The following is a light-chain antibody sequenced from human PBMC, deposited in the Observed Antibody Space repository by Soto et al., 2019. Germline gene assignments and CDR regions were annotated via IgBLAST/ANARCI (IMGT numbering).Light chain of an antibody. CDR1: SSDVGTYNL. V-gene: IGLV2-23*02. CDR2: EVT. J-gene: IGLJ1*01. Sequence: QSALTQPASVSGSPGQSITISCSGTSSDVGTYNLVSWYQQYPGKAPRLMIYEVTKRPSGVSNRFSGSKSGNTASLTISGLQPEYESDYYCCSYAGSSSPISGTGTKATVL. CDR3: CSYAGSSSPI.